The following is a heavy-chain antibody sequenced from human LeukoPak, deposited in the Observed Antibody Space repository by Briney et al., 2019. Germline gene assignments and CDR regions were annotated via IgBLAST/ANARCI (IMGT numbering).Heavy chain of an antibody. CDR2: INHSGST. V-gene: IGHV4-34*01. J-gene: IGHJ4*02. CDR1: GGSLSGYY. Sequence: SETLSLTCAAYGGSLSGYYWSWIRQPPGKGLEWIGEINHSGSTNYNPSLKSRVTISVDTSKNQFSLKLSSVTAADTAVYYCARMFNPVVRGVKYYFDYWGQGTLVTVSS. CDR3: ARMFNPVVRGVKYYFDY. D-gene: IGHD3-10*01.